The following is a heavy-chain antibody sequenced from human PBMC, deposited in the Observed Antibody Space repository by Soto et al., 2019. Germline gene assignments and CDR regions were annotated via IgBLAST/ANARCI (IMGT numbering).Heavy chain of an antibody. D-gene: IGHD3-10*01. CDR2: ISYSGTT. J-gene: IGHJ4*02. V-gene: IGHV4-39*01. CDR1: GDSLSRYY. CDR3: ARHRGATPLF. Sequence: PSETLSLTCAVSGDSLSRYYWTWIRQPPGKGLEWVGSISYSGTTDYNPSLKSRVSLSVDTSKNQFSLKLRSVTAADTAVYYCARHRGATPLFCGQATVLSVSS.